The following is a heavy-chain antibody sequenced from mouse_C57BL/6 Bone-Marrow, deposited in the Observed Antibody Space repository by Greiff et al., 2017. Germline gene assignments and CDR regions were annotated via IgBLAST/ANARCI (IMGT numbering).Heavy chain of an antibody. D-gene: IGHD4-1*01. CDR1: GYTFTSYG. CDR3: ARSSLGFDV. CDR2: IYPRRGNT. Sequence: QVQLKQSGAELARPGASVKLSCKASGYTFTSYGISWVKQRTGQGLEWIGEIYPRRGNTYYNEKFKGKATLTADKSSSTAYMELRSLTSEDSAVYFCARSSLGFDVWGTGTTVTVSS. V-gene: IGHV1-81*01. J-gene: IGHJ1*03.